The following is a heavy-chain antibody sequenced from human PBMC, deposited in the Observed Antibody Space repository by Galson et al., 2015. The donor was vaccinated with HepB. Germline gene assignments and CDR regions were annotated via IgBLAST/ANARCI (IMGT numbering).Heavy chain of an antibody. Sequence: SLRLSCAASGFTFSTSWMTWVRQAPGKGLEWVANIKQDGSEKYYVDSVKGRFTISRDNAKNSLYLQMNSLRAEDTAVFYCARIVGATKTHWFDPWGQGTLVTVSS. CDR3: ARIVGATKTHWFDP. CDR2: IKQDGSEK. D-gene: IGHD1-26*01. CDR1: GFTFSTSW. V-gene: IGHV3-7*03. J-gene: IGHJ5*02.